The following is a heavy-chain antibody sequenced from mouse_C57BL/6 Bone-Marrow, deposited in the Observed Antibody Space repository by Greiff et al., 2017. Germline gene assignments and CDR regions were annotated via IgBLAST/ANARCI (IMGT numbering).Heavy chain of an antibody. CDR3: ARGRRGDY. CDR1: GYTFTSYW. Sequence: QVQLQQPGAELVMPGASVKLSCKASGYTFTSYWMHWVKQRPGQGLEWIGEIDPSDSYTNYNQKFKGKSTLNVDKSSSTAYMQLSSLTSEDSAVYYCARGRRGDYWGQGTTLTVSS. J-gene: IGHJ2*01. D-gene: IGHD2-12*01. CDR2: IDPSDSYT. V-gene: IGHV1-69*01.